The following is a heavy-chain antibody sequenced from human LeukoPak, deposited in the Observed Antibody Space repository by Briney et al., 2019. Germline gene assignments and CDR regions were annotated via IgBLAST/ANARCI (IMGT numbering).Heavy chain of an antibody. CDR3: ATLGPTMVRGVIELLDY. D-gene: IGHD3-10*01. Sequence: GSLRLSCAASGFTFSSYWMHWVRQAPGKGLVWVSRINSDGSSTSYADSVKGRFTISRDNAKNTLYLQMNSLRAEDTAVYYCATLGPTMVRGVIELLDYWGQGTLVTVSS. V-gene: IGHV3-74*01. CDR2: INSDGSST. CDR1: GFTFSSYW. J-gene: IGHJ4*02.